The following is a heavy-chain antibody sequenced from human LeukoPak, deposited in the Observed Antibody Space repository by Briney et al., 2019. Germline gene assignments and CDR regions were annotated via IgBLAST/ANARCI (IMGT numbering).Heavy chain of an antibody. CDR2: ISNDGNNK. D-gene: IGHD2-15*01. Sequence: PGGSLRLSCATSRFTFSNYAMHWDRQAPGKGLEWVAVISNDGNNKHYIDSVKGRFTISRDNSKDTLYLQINSLRAEDTAVYYCGRVAPGGRHIDYWGQGTLVTVSS. V-gene: IGHV3-30-3*01. CDR1: RFTFSNYA. CDR3: GRVAPGGRHIDY. J-gene: IGHJ4*02.